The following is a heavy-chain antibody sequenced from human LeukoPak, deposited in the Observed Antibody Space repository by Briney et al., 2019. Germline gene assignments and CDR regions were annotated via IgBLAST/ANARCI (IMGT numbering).Heavy chain of an antibody. CDR1: GFTFSSYA. V-gene: IGHV3-23*01. Sequence: GGSLRLSCAASGFTFSSYAMSCVRQAPGKGLEWVSAISGSGGSTYYADSVKGRFTISRDNSKNTLYLQMNSLRAEDTAVYYCAKDRRRIFGVGHFDYWGQGTLVTVSS. D-gene: IGHD3-3*01. J-gene: IGHJ4*02. CDR3: AKDRRRIFGVGHFDY. CDR2: ISGSGGST.